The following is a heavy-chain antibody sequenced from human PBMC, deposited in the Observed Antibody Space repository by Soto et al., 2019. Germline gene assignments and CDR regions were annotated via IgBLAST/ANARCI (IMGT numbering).Heavy chain of an antibody. Sequence: QVQLQESGPGLVKPSQTLSLTCTVSGGSISSGGYYWSWIRQHPGKGLEWIGYIYYSGSTYYNPSLMSRVTISVDTSKTQFSLKLSSVTAADTAVYYCARVATTGGHQQIDYWGQGTLVTVSS. CDR2: IYYSGST. CDR3: ARVATTGGHQQIDY. D-gene: IGHD5-12*01. CDR1: GGSISSGGYY. J-gene: IGHJ4*02. V-gene: IGHV4-31*03.